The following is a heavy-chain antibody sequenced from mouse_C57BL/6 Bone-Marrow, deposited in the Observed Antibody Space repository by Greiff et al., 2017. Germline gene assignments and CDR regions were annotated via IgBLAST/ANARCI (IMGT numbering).Heavy chain of an antibody. CDR2: ISPYYGNA. CDR1: GYPFTDYA. CDR3: ARDYYDSRYWYFDV. V-gene: IGHV1-67*01. D-gene: IGHD1-1*01. Sequence: VQLQQSGPELVRPGVSVKISCKGSGYPFTDYAMHWVKQSHAKSLEWIGVISPYYGNASYNKKFKDKATMTVDKSSNTAYMGLARLTSEDSAVLYCARDYYDSRYWYFDVWGTGTTVTVSS. J-gene: IGHJ1*03.